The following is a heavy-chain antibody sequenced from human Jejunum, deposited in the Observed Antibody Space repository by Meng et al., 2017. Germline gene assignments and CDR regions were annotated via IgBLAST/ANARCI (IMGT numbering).Heavy chain of an antibody. J-gene: IGHJ4*02. CDR2: IIAGNGNT. Sequence: QVQLVQYGAGVKRPGASVKLSCKASGYTFTSSGIHWLRQAPGQRLEWLGWIIAGNGNTKYSQTFQGRVAITSDTSASTAYMELSSLTSEDTAVYYCARSENYSPFDYWGQGTLVTVSS. V-gene: IGHV1-3*01. D-gene: IGHD2-15*01. CDR1: GYTFTSSG. CDR3: ARSENYSPFDY.